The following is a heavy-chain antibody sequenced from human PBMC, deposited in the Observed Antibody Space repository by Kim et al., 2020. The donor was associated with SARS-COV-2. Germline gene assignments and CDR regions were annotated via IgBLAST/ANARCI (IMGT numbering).Heavy chain of an antibody. CDR3: ARVESSGYYFHFDY. CDR2: IFPRDSDT. J-gene: IGHJ4*02. Sequence: GESLKISCSGSGYSFPDYWIGWVRQMPGKDLEWLGIIFPRDSDTKYSPSFQGQVTMSADKSIGTAYLQWSSLKASDTAMYFCARVESSGYYFHFDYWGQGTLVTVSS. CDR1: GYSFPDYW. D-gene: IGHD3-22*01. V-gene: IGHV5-51*01.